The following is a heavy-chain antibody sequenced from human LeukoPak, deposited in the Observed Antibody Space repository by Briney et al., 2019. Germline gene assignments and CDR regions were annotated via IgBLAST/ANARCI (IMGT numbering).Heavy chain of an antibody. CDR1: GIIVSSNY. Sequence: GGSLRLSCAASGIIVSSNYMTWVRQAPGKGLEWVSVIYNDGSTYYADSVKGRFTISRDNSKDTLYLQMNSLTAEDTAIYYCARGGPGYNFRFSAFDIWGQGTMVTVSS. CDR2: IYNDGST. J-gene: IGHJ3*02. CDR3: ARGGPGYNFRFSAFDI. D-gene: IGHD5-24*01. V-gene: IGHV3-53*01.